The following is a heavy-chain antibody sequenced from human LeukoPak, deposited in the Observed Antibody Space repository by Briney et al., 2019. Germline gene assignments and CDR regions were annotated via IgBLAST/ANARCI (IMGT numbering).Heavy chain of an antibody. CDR3: ARERLAPYYYYYYYMDV. J-gene: IGHJ6*03. CDR1: EYTFTGYY. D-gene: IGHD3-3*02. CDR2: INPNSGGT. Sequence: ASVKVSCKASEYTFTGYYMHWVRQAPGQGLEWMGWINPNSGGTNYAQKFQGRVTMTRDTSISTAYMELSRLRSDDTAVHYCARERLAPYYYYYYYMDVWGKGTTVTVSS. V-gene: IGHV1-2*02.